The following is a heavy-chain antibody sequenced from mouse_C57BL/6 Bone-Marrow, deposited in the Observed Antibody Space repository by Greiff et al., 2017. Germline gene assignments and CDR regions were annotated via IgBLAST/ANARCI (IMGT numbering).Heavy chain of an antibody. CDR2: IYPRSGNT. V-gene: IGHV1-81*01. D-gene: IGHD1-1*01. Sequence: QVQLQQSGAELARPGASVKLSCKASGYTFTSYGISWVKQRTGQGLEWIGEIYPRSGNTYYNEKFKGKATLTAAKSSSTAYVELRSLTSENSAVYIFARSRGGYGSSPWFAYWGQGTLVTVSA. CDR3: ARSRGGYGSSPWFAY. CDR1: GYTFTSYG. J-gene: IGHJ3*01.